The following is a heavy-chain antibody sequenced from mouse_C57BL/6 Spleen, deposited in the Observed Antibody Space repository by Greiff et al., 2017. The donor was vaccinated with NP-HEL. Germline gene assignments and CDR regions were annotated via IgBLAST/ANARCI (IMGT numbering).Heavy chain of an antibody. Sequence: QVQLQQPGAELVMPGASVKLSCKASGYTFTSYWMHWVKQRPGQGLEWIGEIDPSDSYTNYDQKFKGKSTLTVDKSSSTAYMQISSLTSEDSAVYYCARSEDYDGNYFDYWGQGTTLTVSS. CDR3: ARSEDYDGNYFDY. CDR2: IDPSDSYT. D-gene: IGHD2-4*01. CDR1: GYTFTSYW. J-gene: IGHJ2*01. V-gene: IGHV1-69*01.